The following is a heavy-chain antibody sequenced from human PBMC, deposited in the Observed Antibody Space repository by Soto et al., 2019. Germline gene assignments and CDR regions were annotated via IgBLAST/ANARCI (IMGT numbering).Heavy chain of an antibody. Sequence: PGGSLRLSCATAGFTFTSYAMHWVRQAPGKGLEWVAVIWFDGSKKYYADSVKGRFTISRDNSKNTLYLQMNSLRAEDTAVYYCARASYCISTSCYDYYYYGMDVWGQGTTVTVSS. CDR2: IWFDGSKK. D-gene: IGHD2-2*01. CDR3: ARASYCISTSCYDYYYYGMDV. CDR1: GFTFTSYA. J-gene: IGHJ6*02. V-gene: IGHV3-33*01.